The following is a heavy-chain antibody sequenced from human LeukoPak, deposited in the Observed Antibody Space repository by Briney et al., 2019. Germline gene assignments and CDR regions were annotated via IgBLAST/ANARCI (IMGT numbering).Heavy chain of an antibody. V-gene: IGHV3-NL1*01. Sequence: GGSLRLSCAASGFTVSSNYMSWVRQAPGKGLEWVSVIYNGGRTYYGGRTYYADSVKGRFTISRDNSKNTLYLQMNSLRAEDTAVYYCARGDSNPYCGGDCYLIDAFDIWGQGTMVTVSS. CDR3: ARGDSNPYCGGDCYLIDAFDI. CDR1: GFTVSSNY. D-gene: IGHD2-21*02. J-gene: IGHJ3*02. CDR2: IYNGGRTYYGGRT.